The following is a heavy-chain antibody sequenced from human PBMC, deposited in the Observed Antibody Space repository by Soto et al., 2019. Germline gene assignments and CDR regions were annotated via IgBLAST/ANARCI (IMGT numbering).Heavy chain of an antibody. D-gene: IGHD6-13*01. J-gene: IGHJ4*02. Sequence: VQLQESGPGLAKPSETLSLTCTVSGGSISGYYWSWIRQSPGKGLEWIGYIHYSGSTNYNPSLKSRVTISVDTSKNQLSLKLSSVTAADTAVYYCARGSAAGTKSPFDYWGQGTLVTVSS. V-gene: IGHV4-59*01. CDR3: ARGSAAGTKSPFDY. CDR2: IHYSGST. CDR1: GGSISGYY.